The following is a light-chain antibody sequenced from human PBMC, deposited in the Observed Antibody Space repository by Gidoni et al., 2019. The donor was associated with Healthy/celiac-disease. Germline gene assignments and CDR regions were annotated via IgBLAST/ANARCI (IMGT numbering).Light chain of an antibody. CDR3: NARDSSGNHLV. Sequence: VALGQTVRITCQGDSLRSYYASWYQQKPGQAPVLVIYGKNNRPSGIPDRFSGSSSGNTASLTITGAQAEDEADYYCNARDSSGNHLVFGGGTKLTVL. V-gene: IGLV3-19*01. CDR1: SLRSYY. CDR2: GKN. J-gene: IGLJ2*01.